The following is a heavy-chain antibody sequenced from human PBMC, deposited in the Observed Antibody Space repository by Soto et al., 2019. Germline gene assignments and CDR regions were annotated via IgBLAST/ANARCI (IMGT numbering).Heavy chain of an antibody. CDR1: GYSFTSYW. J-gene: IGHJ6*02. CDR3: ARHYSSSSFFYYGMDV. D-gene: IGHD6-13*01. V-gene: IGHV5-10-1*01. CDR2: IDPSDSYT. Sequence: GESLKISCKGSGYSFTSYWISWVRQMPGKGLEWMGRIDPSDSYTNYSPSFQGHVTISADKSISTAYLQWSSLKASDTAMYYCARHYSSSSFFYYGMDVWGQGTTVTVSS.